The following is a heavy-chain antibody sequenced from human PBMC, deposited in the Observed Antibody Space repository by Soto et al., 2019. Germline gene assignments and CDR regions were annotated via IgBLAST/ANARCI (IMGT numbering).Heavy chain of an antibody. J-gene: IGHJ6*02. D-gene: IGHD5-18*01. CDR3: ARDPRNTAMAGYYYYGMDV. CDR1: GGTFSSYA. CDR2: IIPIFGTA. Sequence: QVQLVQSGAEVKKPGSSVKVSCKASGGTFSSYAISWVRQAPGQGLEWMGGIIPIFGTANYAQKCQGRVTITADESTSTAYMELSSLRSEDTAVYYCARDPRNTAMAGYYYYGMDVWGQGTTVTVSS. V-gene: IGHV1-69*01.